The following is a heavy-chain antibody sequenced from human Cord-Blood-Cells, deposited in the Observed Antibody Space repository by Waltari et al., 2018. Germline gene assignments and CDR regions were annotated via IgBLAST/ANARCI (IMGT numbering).Heavy chain of an antibody. CDR2: IYHSGST. CDR3: ARDRNSYYYYYYGMDV. D-gene: IGHD1-7*01. J-gene: IGHJ6*02. V-gene: IGHV4-38-2*02. CDR1: GYSISSGYY. Sequence: QVQLQESGPGLVKPSETLSLTCTVSGYSISSGYYWGWIRQPPGKGLEWIGSIYHSGSTYYNPSLKSRVTISVDTSKNQFSLKLSSVTAADTVVYYCARDRNSYYYYYYGMDVWGQGTTVTVSS.